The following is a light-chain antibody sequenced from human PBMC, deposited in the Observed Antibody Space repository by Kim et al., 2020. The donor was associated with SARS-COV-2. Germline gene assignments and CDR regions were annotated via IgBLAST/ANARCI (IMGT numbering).Light chain of an antibody. V-gene: IGKV1-5*03. J-gene: IGKJ1*01. CDR3: QQYNTYPWT. CDR2: KAS. CDR1: QSISTW. Sequence: ASVGDRVTITCRASQSISTWLAWYQQKPGKAPNLLIYKASSLESGVPSTFSGSGSGTEFTLTISSLQPDDYATYYCQQYNTYPWTFGQGTKVDIK.